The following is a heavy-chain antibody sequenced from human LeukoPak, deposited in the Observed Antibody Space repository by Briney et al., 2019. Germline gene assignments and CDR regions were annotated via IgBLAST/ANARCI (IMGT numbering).Heavy chain of an antibody. D-gene: IGHD1-26*01. V-gene: IGHV3-23*01. CDR2: ISGSGGST. CDR3: ARAERGFDY. Sequence: PEGSLRLSCAASGFTFSSYAMSWVRQAPGKGLEWVSVISGSGGSTYYADSVKGRFTISRDNSKNTLYLQMNSLRAEDTAVYYCARAERGFDYWGQGTLVTVSS. J-gene: IGHJ4*02. CDR1: GFTFSSYA.